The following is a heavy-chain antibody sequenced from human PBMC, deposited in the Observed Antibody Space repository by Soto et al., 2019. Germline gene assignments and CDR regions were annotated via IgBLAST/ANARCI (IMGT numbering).Heavy chain of an antibody. CDR3: ARDLGYSSSWNVYYYYGMDV. CDR1: GFTFSSYT. J-gene: IGHJ6*02. CDR2: ITSISTYI. D-gene: IGHD6-13*01. Sequence: PGGSLRLSCAASGFTFSSYTMKWVRQAQGKGLEWVSSITSISTYIYYVVSVKGRFNISTGNTKNSLYLQMNSLRAEDTAVYYCARDLGYSSSWNVYYYYGMDVWGQGTTVTVSS. V-gene: IGHV3-21*01.